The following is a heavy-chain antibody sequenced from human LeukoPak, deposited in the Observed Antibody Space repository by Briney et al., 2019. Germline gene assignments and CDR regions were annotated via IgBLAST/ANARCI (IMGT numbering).Heavy chain of an antibody. D-gene: IGHD2-15*01. CDR3: ARDLYCSGGSCYSLDNAFDI. Sequence: GGSLRLSCAASGFTFSSYSMNWVRQAPGKGLEWVSSISSSSSYIYYADSVKGRFTISRDNAKNSLYLQMNSLRAEDTAVYYCARDLYCSGGSCYSLDNAFDIWGQGTMVIVSS. CDR2: ISSSSSYI. CDR1: GFTFSSYS. J-gene: IGHJ3*02. V-gene: IGHV3-21*01.